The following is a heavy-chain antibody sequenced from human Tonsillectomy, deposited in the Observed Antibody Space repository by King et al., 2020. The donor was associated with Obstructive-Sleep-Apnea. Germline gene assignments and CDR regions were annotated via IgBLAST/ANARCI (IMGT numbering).Heavy chain of an antibody. D-gene: IGHD7-27*01. V-gene: IGHV3-23*01. Sequence: VQSGGSLRISCAASGFTFSSYAMNWVRQAPGKGLEWVSLISGSAKNTYYADSVKGRFTLSRDNSKKMLFLQMISLRAEDTAVYYCAKDVADNWGSLYLDSWGQGTLVTVS. CDR2: ISGSAKNT. J-gene: IGHJ4*02. CDR1: GFTFSSYA. CDR3: AKDVADNWGSLYLDS.